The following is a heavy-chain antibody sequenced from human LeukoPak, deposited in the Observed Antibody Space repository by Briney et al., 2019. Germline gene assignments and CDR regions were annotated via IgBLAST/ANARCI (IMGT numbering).Heavy chain of an antibody. CDR3: ARHSPHSGSYYWFDP. V-gene: IGHV5-51*01. Sequence: GESLKISCKGSGYSFTSYWIGWVRQMPGKGLEWMGIIYPGDPDTRYSPSFQGQVTISADKSISTAYLQWSSLKASDTAMYYCARHSPHSGSYYWFDPWGQGTLVTVSS. J-gene: IGHJ5*02. CDR2: IYPGDPDT. CDR1: GYSFTSYW. D-gene: IGHD1-26*01.